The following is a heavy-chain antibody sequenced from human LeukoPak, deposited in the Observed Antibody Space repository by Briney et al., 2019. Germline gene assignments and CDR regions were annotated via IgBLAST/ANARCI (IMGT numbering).Heavy chain of an antibody. Sequence: PSETLSLTCTVAGGSISRYYWSWIRQPPGTGLEWIGDIYTSVSSNYNPSLKSRVTIPLDTSKNQFSLKLSSVTAADTAVYYCARRGSIAARSYYYYYMDVWGKGTTVTVSS. V-gene: IGHV4-4*09. J-gene: IGHJ6*03. D-gene: IGHD6-6*01. CDR1: GGSISRYY. CDR2: IYTSVSS. CDR3: ARRGSIAARSYYYYYMDV.